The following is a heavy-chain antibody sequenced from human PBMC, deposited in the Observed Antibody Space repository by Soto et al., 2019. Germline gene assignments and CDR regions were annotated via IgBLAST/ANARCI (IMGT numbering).Heavy chain of an antibody. D-gene: IGHD3-22*01. J-gene: IGHJ4*02. CDR3: STDLRLGKNYHNNPSLDF. Sequence: PGGSLRLSCAASGFTFSNAWMSWVRQAPGKGLEWVGRIKSKTNGGTTDYAAPVKGRFTISRGDSKNTLFLQMSSLKTEDTAVYYCSTDLRLGKNYHNNPSLDFWGQGTLVTVSS. V-gene: IGHV3-15*01. CDR2: IKSKTNGGTT. CDR1: GFTFSNAW.